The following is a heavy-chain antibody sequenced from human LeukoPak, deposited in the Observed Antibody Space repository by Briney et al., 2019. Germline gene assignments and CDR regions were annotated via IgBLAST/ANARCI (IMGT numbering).Heavy chain of an antibody. CDR1: GGSISSYY. J-gene: IGHJ4*02. V-gene: IGHV4-59*01. Sequence: SETLSLTCTASGGSISSYYWTWIRQPPGKGLEWIGYIYYSGSTNYNPSLKSRVTISIDTTKNQFSLKLSSVTAADTAVYYCARGNYYDSSGYYRLFDYWGQGTLVTVSS. D-gene: IGHD3-22*01. CDR2: IYYSGST. CDR3: ARGNYYDSSGYYRLFDY.